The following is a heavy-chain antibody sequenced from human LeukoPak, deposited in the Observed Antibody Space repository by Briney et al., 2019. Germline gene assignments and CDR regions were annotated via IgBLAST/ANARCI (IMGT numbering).Heavy chain of an antibody. CDR2: IYSGGST. CDR3: ARGGEIFGVIYGMDV. V-gene: IGHV3-53*04. D-gene: IGHD3-3*01. CDR1: GFTVSSNY. Sequence: GGSLRLSCAASGFTVSSNYMSWVRQAPGKGLEWVSVIYSGGSTYYADSVKGRFTISRHNSKNTLYLQMSSLRAEDTAVYYCARGGEIFGVIYGMDVWGQGTTVTVSS. J-gene: IGHJ6*02.